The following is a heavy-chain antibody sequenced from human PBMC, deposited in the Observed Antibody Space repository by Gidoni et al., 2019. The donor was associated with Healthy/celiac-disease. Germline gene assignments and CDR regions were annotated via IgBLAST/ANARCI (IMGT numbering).Heavy chain of an antibody. J-gene: IGHJ4*02. CDR3: ARAHSGYDDFDY. CDR2: IKQDGSEK. CDR1: GFTFSSYW. D-gene: IGHD5-12*01. V-gene: IGHV3-7*03. Sequence: AASGFTFSSYWMSWVRQAPGTGLEWVANIKQDGSEKYYVDSVKGRFTISRDNAKNSLYLQMNSLRAEDTAVYYCARAHSGYDDFDYWGQGTLVTVSS.